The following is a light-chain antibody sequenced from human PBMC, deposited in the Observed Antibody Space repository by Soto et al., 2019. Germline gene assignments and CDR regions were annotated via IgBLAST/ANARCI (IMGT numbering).Light chain of an antibody. CDR2: RAS. Sequence: EIVMTQSPATLSVSPGDTATLSCRASQSLGGNLAWYQQKPSQAPRLLIFRASSRATGVPARFSASGSGTEFTLTISGLQSEDFAVYYCQQYSNWPPWTFGPGTKVEIK. CDR1: QSLGGN. V-gene: IGKV3-15*01. J-gene: IGKJ1*01. CDR3: QQYSNWPPWT.